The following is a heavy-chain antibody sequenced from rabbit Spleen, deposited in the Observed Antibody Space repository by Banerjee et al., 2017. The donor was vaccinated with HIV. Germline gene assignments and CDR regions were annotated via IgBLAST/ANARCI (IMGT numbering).Heavy chain of an antibody. Sequence: QSLEESGGDLVKPGASLTLTSTASGFSFSRNYWMCWVRQAPGKGLEWIGCINAGSGTTYSATWAKGRFTISKTSSTTVTLQMTSLTVADTATYFCARNSYGDYGHGSLDLWGQGTLVTVS. V-gene: IGHV1S40*01. D-gene: IGHD2-1*01. J-gene: IGHJ4*01. CDR1: GFSFSRNYW. CDR2: INAGSGTT. CDR3: ARNSYGDYGHGSLDL.